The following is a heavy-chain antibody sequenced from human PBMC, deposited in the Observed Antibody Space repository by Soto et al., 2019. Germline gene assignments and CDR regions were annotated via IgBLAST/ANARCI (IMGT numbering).Heavy chain of an antibody. Sequence: SETLSLTCTVSGGSISSYYWGWIRQPPGKGLEWIGSIYYSGSTYYNPSLKSRVTISVDTSKNQFSLKLSSVTAADTAVYYCARHGSYYDSSGRGYFDYWGQGTLVTVSS. V-gene: IGHV4-39*01. J-gene: IGHJ4*02. CDR2: IYYSGST. CDR1: GGSISSYY. CDR3: ARHGSYYDSSGRGYFDY. D-gene: IGHD3-22*01.